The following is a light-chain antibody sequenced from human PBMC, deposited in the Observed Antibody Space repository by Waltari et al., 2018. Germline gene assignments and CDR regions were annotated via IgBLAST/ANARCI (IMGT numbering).Light chain of an antibody. CDR1: QSVSRW. CDR3: QQYNTYRT. CDR2: EAS. J-gene: IGKJ1*01. Sequence: DIQMTQSPASLSASVGDRVTITCRASQSVSRWLAWYQPKPGAAPNLLIYEASKLHSGVPSRFSGDGSGTEFTLTISSLQPDDFATYFCQQYNTYRTFGQGTKVEI. V-gene: IGKV1-5*03.